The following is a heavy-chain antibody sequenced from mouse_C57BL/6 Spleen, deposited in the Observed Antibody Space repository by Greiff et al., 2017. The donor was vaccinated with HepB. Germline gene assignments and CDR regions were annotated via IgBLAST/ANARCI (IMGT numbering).Heavy chain of an antibody. J-gene: IGHJ2*01. Sequence: QVQLKQPGAELVMPGASVKLSCNASGYTFTSYWMHWVKQRPGQGLEWIGEIDPSDSYPNYNQKFQGTSTLTVDKSSSTAYMQLSSLTSEDSAVYYCARVRPYFDYWGQGTTLTVSS. CDR3: ARVRPYFDY. V-gene: IGHV1-69*01. CDR2: IDPSDSYP. CDR1: GYTFTSYW.